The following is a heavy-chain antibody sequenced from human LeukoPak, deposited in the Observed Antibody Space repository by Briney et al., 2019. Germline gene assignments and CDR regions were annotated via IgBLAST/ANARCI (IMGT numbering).Heavy chain of an antibody. CDR2: INYSGNA. J-gene: IGHJ6*02. V-gene: IGHV4-31*03. CDR3: ARNELISSNYYYYGMDV. CDR1: GGSISSGGNY. Sequence: SETLSLTCTVSGGSISSGGNYWTWIRQNPGKGLEWIGYINYSGNAYYNPSLKSRVTISVDTSKNQFSLKLSSVTAADTAVYYCARNELISSNYYYYGMDVWGQGTTVTVS.